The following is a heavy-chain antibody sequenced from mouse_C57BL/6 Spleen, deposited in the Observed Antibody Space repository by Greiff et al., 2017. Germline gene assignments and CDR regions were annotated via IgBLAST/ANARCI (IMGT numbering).Heavy chain of an antibody. CDR3: ARPYDYDGRAMDY. CDR1: GYAFSSYW. Sequence: VKLMESGAELVKPGASVKISCKASGYAFSSYWMNWVKQRPGQGLEWIGQIYPGDGDTNYNGKFKGKATLTADKSSSTAYMQLSSLTSEDSAVYSVARPYDYDGRAMDYWGQGTSVTVSS. D-gene: IGHD2-4*01. CDR2: IYPGDGDT. V-gene: IGHV1-80*01. J-gene: IGHJ4*01.